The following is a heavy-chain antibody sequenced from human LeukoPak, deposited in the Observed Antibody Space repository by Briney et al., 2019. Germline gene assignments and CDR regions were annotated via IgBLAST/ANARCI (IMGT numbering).Heavy chain of an antibody. J-gene: IGHJ4*02. V-gene: IGHV4-39*01. D-gene: IGHD3-16*02. Sequence: SETLSLTCTVSGGSISSSSYYWGWIRQPPGKGLEWIGSIYYSGSTYYNPSLKSRVTISVDTSKNQFSLKLSSVTAADTAVYYCARASRYYDYVWGSYRYIPCYFDYWGQGTLVTVSS. CDR3: ARASRYYDYVWGSYRYIPCYFDY. CDR2: IYYSGST. CDR1: GGSISSSSYY.